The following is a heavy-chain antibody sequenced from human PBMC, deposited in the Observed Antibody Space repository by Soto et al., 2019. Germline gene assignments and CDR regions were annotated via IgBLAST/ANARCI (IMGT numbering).Heavy chain of an antibody. CDR2: IYPGDSDT. CDR1: GYSFATYW. CDR3: ARERAYSYGSGSYPGY. V-gene: IGHV5-51*01. D-gene: IGHD3-10*01. J-gene: IGHJ4*02. Sequence: GESLKISCKGSGYSFATYWIGWVRQMPGKGLEWMGIIYPGDSDTRYSPSFQGQVTISADKSINTAYLQWSSLKASDTAMYYCARERAYSYGSGSYPGYWGQGTPVTVSS.